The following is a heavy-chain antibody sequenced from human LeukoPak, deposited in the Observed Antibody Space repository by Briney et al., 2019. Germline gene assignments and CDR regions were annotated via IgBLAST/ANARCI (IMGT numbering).Heavy chain of an antibody. V-gene: IGHV4-30-2*02. CDR2: IYHSGST. J-gene: IGHJ4*02. Sequence: SQTLSLTCTVSGGSISSGGYYWSWIRQPPGKGLEWIGYIYHSGSTYYNPSLKSRVTISVDRSKNQFSLKLSSVTAADTAVYYCAGNYDYGDYGLFLNFDYWGQGTLVTVSS. CDR1: GGSISSGGYY. CDR3: AGNYDYGDYGLFLNFDY. D-gene: IGHD4-17*01.